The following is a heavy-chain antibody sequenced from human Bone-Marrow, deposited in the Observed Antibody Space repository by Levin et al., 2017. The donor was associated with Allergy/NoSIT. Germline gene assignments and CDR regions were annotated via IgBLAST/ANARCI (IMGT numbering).Heavy chain of an antibody. CDR1: GSSSATYW. CDR2: IHLGDSDT. CDR3: ASFADVDYSVGLFDV. V-gene: IGHV5-51*01. J-gene: IGHJ3*01. D-gene: IGHD3-10*02. Sequence: GGSLRLSCTASGSSSATYWIGWVRQRPGKGLEWMGIIHLGDSDTRYRPSFQGQVTISADKSRKTASLQWSSLKASDTATYYCASFADVDYSVGLFDVWGPGTMVIVSS.